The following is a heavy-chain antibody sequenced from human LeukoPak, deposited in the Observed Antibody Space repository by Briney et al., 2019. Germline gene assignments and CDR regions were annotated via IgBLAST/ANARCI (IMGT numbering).Heavy chain of an antibody. CDR1: GGSFSGYY. D-gene: IGHD4-17*01. CDR3: ARAQNDYGAFDI. J-gene: IGHJ3*02. Sequence: SETLSLTCAVYGGSFSGYYWSWIRQPPGKGLEWIGYIYHSGSTYYNPSLKSRVTISVDRSKNQFSLKLSSVTAADTAVYYCARAQNDYGAFDIWGQGTMVTVSS. CDR2: IYHSGST. V-gene: IGHV4-34*01.